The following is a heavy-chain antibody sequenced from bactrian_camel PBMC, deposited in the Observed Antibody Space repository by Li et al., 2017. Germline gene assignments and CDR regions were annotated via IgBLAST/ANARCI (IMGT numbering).Heavy chain of an antibody. V-gene: IGHV3S60*01. J-gene: IGHJ4*01. Sequence: VQLVESGGGLVQPGGSLRLSCAASGFTFDDTDMAWYRLTPADVGERRDLVSSHNRVGGTYYADSVKGRFTVSRDNNNKNIMYLQMNDLRPEDTAVYYCVKPNPDARGGFDHWGQGTQVTVS. D-gene: IGHD1*01. CDR3: VKPNPDARGGFDH. CDR1: GFTFDDTD. CDR2: HNRVGGT.